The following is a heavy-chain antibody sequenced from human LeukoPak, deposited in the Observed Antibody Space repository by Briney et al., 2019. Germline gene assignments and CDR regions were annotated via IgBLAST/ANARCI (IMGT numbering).Heavy chain of an antibody. CDR1: GGSISSSSYY. CDR3: ARHLAIFDSGGYYYERGRYYFDF. CDR2: IYYSGST. J-gene: IGHJ4*02. Sequence: PSETLSLTCTVSGGSISSSSYYWGWIRQPPGKGLELIGTIYYSGSTYYNPSLKSRITISVDSSKNQFSLKLSSVTAADTAVYYCARHLAIFDSGGYYYERGRYYFDFWGQGALVTVSS. V-gene: IGHV4-39*01. D-gene: IGHD3-22*01.